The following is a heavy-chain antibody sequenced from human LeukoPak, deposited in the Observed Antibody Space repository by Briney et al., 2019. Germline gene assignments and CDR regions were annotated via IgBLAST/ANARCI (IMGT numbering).Heavy chain of an antibody. J-gene: IGHJ4*02. V-gene: IGHV1-18*01. Sequence: ASVKVSCKASGYTFTSYGISWVRQAPGQGLEWMEWISAYNGNTNYAQKLQGRVTMTTDTSTSTAYMELRSLRSDDTAVYYCARHPGVEYYYDSSGFYYWGQGTLVTVSS. CDR1: GYTFTSYG. D-gene: IGHD3-22*01. CDR2: ISAYNGNT. CDR3: ARHPGVEYYYDSSGFYY.